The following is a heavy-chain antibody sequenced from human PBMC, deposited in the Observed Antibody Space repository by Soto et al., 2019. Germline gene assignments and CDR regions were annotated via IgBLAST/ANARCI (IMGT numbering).Heavy chain of an antibody. CDR2: NYYSGST. D-gene: IGHD2-8*01. Sequence: QVQLQESGPGLVKPSETLSLTCTVSGGSISSYYWSWIRQPPGKGLEWIGYNYYSGSTNYNPPLKVRVTISVDTSKISFSLRLSSVAAADTDVYSCARRNGVCRDPDWYFDLWGRGTLVTVSS. CDR3: ARRNGVCRDPDWYFDL. CDR1: GGSISSYY. J-gene: IGHJ2*01. V-gene: IGHV4-59*12.